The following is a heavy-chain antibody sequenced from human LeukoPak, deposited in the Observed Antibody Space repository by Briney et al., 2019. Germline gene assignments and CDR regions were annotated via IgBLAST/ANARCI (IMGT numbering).Heavy chain of an antibody. CDR2: IYYSGST. D-gene: IGHD6-19*01. V-gene: IGHV4-59*01. Sequence: PSETLSLTCTVSGGSISSYYWSWIRQPPGKGLEWIGYIYYSGSTNYNPSLKSRVTISVDTSKNQFSLKLSSVTAADTAVYYCARGVSGWGWVYYYYYMDVWGKGTTVTISS. J-gene: IGHJ6*03. CDR1: GGSISSYY. CDR3: ARGVSGWGWVYYYYYMDV.